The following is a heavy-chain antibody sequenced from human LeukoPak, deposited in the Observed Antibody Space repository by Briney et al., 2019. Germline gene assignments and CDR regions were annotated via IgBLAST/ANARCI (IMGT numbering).Heavy chain of an antibody. D-gene: IGHD3-10*01. Sequence: ASVKVSCKASGYTFTGYYMHWVRQAPGQGLEWKGWINPNSGGTNYAQKFQGRVTMTRDTSISTAYMELSRLRSDDTAVYYCARSLYYYGSGSTRAKYYYYGMDVWGQGTTVTVSS. J-gene: IGHJ6*02. CDR3: ARSLYYYGSGSTRAKYYYYGMDV. V-gene: IGHV1-2*02. CDR2: INPNSGGT. CDR1: GYTFTGYY.